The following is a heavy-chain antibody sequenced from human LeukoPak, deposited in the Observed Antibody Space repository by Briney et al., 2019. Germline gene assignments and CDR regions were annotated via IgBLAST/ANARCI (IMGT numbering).Heavy chain of an antibody. CDR2: ISSSSSYI. CDR1: GFIFSSYS. J-gene: IGHJ5*02. D-gene: IGHD2-15*01. CDR3: ARDFLDIVVVVAAMADNWFDP. Sequence: GWSLRLSCAASGFIFSSYSMNWVRQAPGKGLEWVSSISSSSSYIYYADSVKGRFTISRDNAKNSLYLQMNSLRAEDTAVYYCARDFLDIVVVVAAMADNWFDPWGQGTLVTVSS. V-gene: IGHV3-21*01.